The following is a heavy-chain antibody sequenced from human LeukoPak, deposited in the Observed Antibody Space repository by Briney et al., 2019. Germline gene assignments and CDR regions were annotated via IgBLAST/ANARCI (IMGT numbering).Heavy chain of an antibody. D-gene: IGHD3-9*01. CDR3: ARDRDRNYDILTGYYLEGQFDY. CDR2: IIPIFGTA. J-gene: IGHJ4*02. Sequence: GASVKVSCKASGGTFSSYAISWVRQAPGQGLEWMGGIIPIFGTANYAQKFQGRVTITADESTSTAYMELSSLRSGDTAVYYCARDRDRNYDILTGYYLEGQFDYWGQGTLVTVPS. CDR1: GGTFSSYA. V-gene: IGHV1-69*13.